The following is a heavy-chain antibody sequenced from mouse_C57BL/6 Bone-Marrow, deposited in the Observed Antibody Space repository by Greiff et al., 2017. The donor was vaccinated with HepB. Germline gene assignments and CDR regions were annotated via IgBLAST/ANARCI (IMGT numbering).Heavy chain of an antibody. CDR3: ARRGYGSSYDFDY. CDR2: ISSGGSYT. D-gene: IGHD1-1*01. J-gene: IGHJ2*01. V-gene: IGHV5-6*02. CDR1: GFTFRRSG. Sequence: DVNVVESGGDLVKPGGSLKLSCAASGFTFRRSGMSWFRPTPDKRLEWVATISSGGSYTYYPDSVKGRFTISRDNAKNTLYLQMSSLKSEDTAMYYCARRGYGSSYDFDYWGQGTTLTVSS.